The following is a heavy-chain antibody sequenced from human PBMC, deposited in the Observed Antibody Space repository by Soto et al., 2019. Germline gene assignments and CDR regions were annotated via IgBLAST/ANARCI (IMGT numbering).Heavy chain of an antibody. V-gene: IGHV3-15*01. Sequence: QLVESGGDLVTPGESLRLSCVASVFNFSDAWMTWVRQAPGKGLEWVGRIKDRDYGGTADYAASVKGRFTMSRDDSTNMLFLQMNSLKSEDTAVYYCTTHDYWGQGTQVTVSS. J-gene: IGHJ4*02. CDR2: IKDRDYGGTA. CDR3: TTHDY. CDR1: VFNFSDAW.